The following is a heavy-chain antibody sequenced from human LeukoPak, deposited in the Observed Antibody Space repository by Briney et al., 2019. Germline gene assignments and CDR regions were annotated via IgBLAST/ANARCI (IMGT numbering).Heavy chain of an antibody. CDR2: ITSSSSTM. D-gene: IGHD3-22*01. Sequence: GGSLRLSCAASGFSFSSYSMDWVRQAPGKGLEWVSYITSSSSTMYYADAVKGRFAISRDNAKNSLYLQMNSLRAEDTAVYYCARKSGSSGYPFDYWGQGTLVTVSS. CDR3: ARKSGSSGYPFDY. J-gene: IGHJ4*02. V-gene: IGHV3-48*01. CDR1: GFSFSSYS.